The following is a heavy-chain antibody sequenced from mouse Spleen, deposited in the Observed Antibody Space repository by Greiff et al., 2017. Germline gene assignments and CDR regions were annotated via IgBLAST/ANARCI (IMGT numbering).Heavy chain of an antibody. D-gene: IGHD2-1*01. CDR2: IDPEDGET. Sequence: EVMLVESGAELVKPGASVKLSCTASGFNIKDYYMPWVKQRTEQGLEWIGRIDPEDGETKYAPKFQGKATITADTSSNTAYLQLSSLTSEDTAVYYCARYGNSFAYWGQGTLVTVSA. CDR3: ARYGNSFAY. V-gene: IGHV14-2*01. CDR1: GFNIKDYY. J-gene: IGHJ3*01.